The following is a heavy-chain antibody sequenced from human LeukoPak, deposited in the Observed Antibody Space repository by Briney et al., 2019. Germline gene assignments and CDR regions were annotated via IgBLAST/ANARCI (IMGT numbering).Heavy chain of an antibody. V-gene: IGHV3-48*04. CDR1: GFTFSSYS. J-gene: IGHJ4*02. CDR3: ARGRWYFDY. Sequence: GGSLRLSCAASGFTFSSYSMNWVRQAPGKGLEWVSYISSSGSAIYYADSVKGRFTISRDNAKNSLYLQMNSLRAEDTAVYYCARGRWYFDYWGQGTLVTVSS. CDR2: ISSSGSAI. D-gene: IGHD2-15*01.